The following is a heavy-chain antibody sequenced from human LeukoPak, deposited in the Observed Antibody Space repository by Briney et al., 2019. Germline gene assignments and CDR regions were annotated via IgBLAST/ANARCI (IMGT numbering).Heavy chain of an antibody. CDR3: ARASSGSYYPDWDFDL. Sequence: SQTLSVTCAISGDSVSSNIADWDWTRQSPSRGLEWLGRTYYRSKWYTDYAVSVKSRITINPDTSKNHYTQQLNSMTPEDTAVYYCARASSGSYYPDWDFDLWGRGTLVTVSS. CDR1: GDSVSSNIAD. CDR2: TYYRSKWYT. V-gene: IGHV6-1*01. J-gene: IGHJ2*01. D-gene: IGHD1-26*01.